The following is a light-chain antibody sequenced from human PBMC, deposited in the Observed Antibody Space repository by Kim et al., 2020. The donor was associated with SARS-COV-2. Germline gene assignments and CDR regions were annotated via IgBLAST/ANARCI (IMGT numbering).Light chain of an antibody. Sequence: VALGQTVRITCQGNSLRIYYATWYQQKPGPAPILVIYGKNNRPSGIPDRFSGSSSGNTASLTITGTQAGDEADYYCNSRDSNDNVVFGGGTKLTVL. J-gene: IGLJ2*01. V-gene: IGLV3-19*01. CDR2: GKN. CDR3: NSRDSNDNVV. CDR1: SLRIYY.